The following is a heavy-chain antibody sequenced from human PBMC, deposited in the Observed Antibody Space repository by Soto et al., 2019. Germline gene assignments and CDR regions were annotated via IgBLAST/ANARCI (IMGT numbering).Heavy chain of an antibody. CDR3: ARDVVGPTPTGPFDY. CDR1: GFKFSSFS. D-gene: IGHD1-26*01. CDR2: ISSSSYYI. V-gene: IGHV3-21*02. J-gene: IGHJ4*02. Sequence: EVQLVESGGGLVKPGGSLRLSCAASGFKFSSFSMNWVRQAPGKGLEWVSSISSSSYYIYYADSVQGRFTISRDNAXXSPYVQMNSLTAEDTAVYYCARDVVGPTPTGPFDYWGLGTLVTVSS.